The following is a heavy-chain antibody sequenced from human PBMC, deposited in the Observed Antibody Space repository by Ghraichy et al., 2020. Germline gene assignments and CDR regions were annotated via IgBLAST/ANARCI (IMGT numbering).Heavy chain of an antibody. J-gene: IGHJ4*02. CDR1: GFTFSSYS. V-gene: IGHV3-21*01. Sequence: GGSLRLSCAASGFTFSSYSMNWVRQAPGKGLEWVSSISSSSSYKYYADSVKGRFTISRDNAKNSLYLQMNSLRAEDTAVYYCARDRDVGVPLDYWGQGTLVTVSS. CDR3: ARDRDVGVPLDY. D-gene: IGHD1-26*01. CDR2: ISSSSSYK.